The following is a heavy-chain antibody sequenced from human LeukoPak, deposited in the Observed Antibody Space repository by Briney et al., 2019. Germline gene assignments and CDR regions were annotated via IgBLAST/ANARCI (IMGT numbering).Heavy chain of an antibody. D-gene: IGHD3-10*01. CDR3: ARGNYGSGTQAAFDI. Sequence: GASVKVSCKASGYTFTGYYIHWVRQAPGQGLEWMGWLYPDSGGTNYAQNFQGRVTLTRDTSISTAYMELSRLRSDDTAVYYCARGNYGSGTQAAFDIWGQGTLGTVSS. CDR2: LYPDSGGT. J-gene: IGHJ3*02. CDR1: GYTFTGYY. V-gene: IGHV1-2*02.